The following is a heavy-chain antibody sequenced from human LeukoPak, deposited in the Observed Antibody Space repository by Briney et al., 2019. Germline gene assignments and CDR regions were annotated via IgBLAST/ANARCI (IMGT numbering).Heavy chain of an antibody. Sequence: ASVKVSCKASGYTFTSYYMHWVRQAPGQGLEWMGIINPSGGSTSYAQKFQGRVTMTRDTSTRTVYMELSSLRSEDTAVYYCARVRQQLDGMDVWGQGPTVTVSS. D-gene: IGHD6-6*01. CDR3: ARVRQQLDGMDV. CDR2: INPSGGST. CDR1: GYTFTSYY. V-gene: IGHV1-46*01. J-gene: IGHJ6*02.